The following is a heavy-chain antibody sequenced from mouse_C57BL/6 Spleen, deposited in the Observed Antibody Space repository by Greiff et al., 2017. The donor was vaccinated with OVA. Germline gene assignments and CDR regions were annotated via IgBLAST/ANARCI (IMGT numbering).Heavy chain of an antibody. Sequence: QVQLQQSGAELMKPGASVKLYCKATGYTFTGYWIEWVKQRPGHGLEWIGEILPGSGSTNYNEKFKGKATFTADTSSNTAYMQLSSLTPEDSAIYYCARFPYDYTTSTAFDYWGQGTTLTVSS. D-gene: IGHD2-4*01. CDR1: GYTFTGYW. J-gene: IGHJ2*01. CDR2: ILPGSGST. V-gene: IGHV1-9*01. CDR3: ARFPYDYTTSTAFDY.